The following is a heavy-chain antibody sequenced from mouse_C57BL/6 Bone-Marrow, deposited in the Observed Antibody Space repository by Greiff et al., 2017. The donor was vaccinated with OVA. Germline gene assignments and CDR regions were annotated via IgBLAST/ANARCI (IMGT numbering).Heavy chain of an antibody. CDR2: ISYDGSN. V-gene: IGHV3-6*01. CDR1: GYSITSGYY. D-gene: IGHD4-1*01. J-gene: IGHJ1*03. Sequence: EVQLQQSGPGLVKPSQSLSLTCSVTGYSITSGYYWNWIRQFPGNKLEWMGYISYDGSNNYNPSLKNRISITRDTSKNQFFLKLNSVTTEDTATYYCARDGLGRYWYFDVWGTGTTVTVSS. CDR3: ARDGLGRYWYFDV.